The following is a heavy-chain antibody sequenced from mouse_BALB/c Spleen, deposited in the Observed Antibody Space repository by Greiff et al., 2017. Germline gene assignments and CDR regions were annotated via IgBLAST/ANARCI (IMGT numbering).Heavy chain of an antibody. V-gene: IGHV1S81*02. CDR2: INPSNGGT. CDR3: TSDNYGSSPFAY. D-gene: IGHD1-1*01. Sequence: QVQLKQPGAELVKPGASVKLSCKASGYTFTSYYMYWVKQRPGQGLEWIGGINPSNGGTNFNEKFKSKATLTVDKSSSTAYMQLSSLTSEDSAVYYCTSDNYGSSPFAYWGQGTLVTVSA. CDR1: GYTFTSYY. J-gene: IGHJ3*01.